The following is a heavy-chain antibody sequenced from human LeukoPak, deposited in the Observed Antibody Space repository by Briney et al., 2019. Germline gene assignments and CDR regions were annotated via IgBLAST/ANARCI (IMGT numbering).Heavy chain of an antibody. V-gene: IGHV1-2*02. CDR3: ATDPRTTVFGTFRYSYMDV. D-gene: IGHD3-3*01. CDR1: GYTFTYYY. J-gene: IGHJ6*03. Sequence: ASVKVSCKTSGYTFTYYYIHWVRQAPGQGLEWMGWINPDSGYTNYAQKFQGRVTMTRDTSINTAYMELSRLTSDDTAVYYCATDPRTTVFGTFRYSYMDVWGEGTTVAVSS. CDR2: INPDSGYT.